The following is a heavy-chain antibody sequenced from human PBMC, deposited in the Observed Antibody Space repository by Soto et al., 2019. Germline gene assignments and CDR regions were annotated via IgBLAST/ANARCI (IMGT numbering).Heavy chain of an antibody. CDR2: ISSSSSYI. CDR3: ARLPIRGVITYYFDY. CDR1: GFTFSSYS. Sequence: GGSLRLSCAASGFTFSSYSMNWVRQAPGKGLEWVSSISSSSSYIYYADSVKGRFTISRDNAKNSLYLQMNSLRAEDTAVYYCARLPIRGVITYYFDYWGQGTLVTVSS. J-gene: IGHJ4*02. V-gene: IGHV3-21*01. D-gene: IGHD3-10*01.